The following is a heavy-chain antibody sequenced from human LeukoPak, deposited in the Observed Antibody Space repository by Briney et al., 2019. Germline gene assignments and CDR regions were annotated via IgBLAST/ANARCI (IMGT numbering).Heavy chain of an antibody. Sequence: PSETLSLTCTVSGGSISSYYWSWIRQPPGKGLEWIGYIYYSGSTNYNPSLKSRVTISVDTSKNQFSLKLSSVTAADTAVYYCARVLRIRKFTMSNPFMAFDIWGQGTMVTVSS. CDR3: ARVLRIRKFTMSNPFMAFDI. V-gene: IGHV4-59*01. CDR1: GGSISSYY. D-gene: IGHD3-10*02. J-gene: IGHJ3*02. CDR2: IYYSGST.